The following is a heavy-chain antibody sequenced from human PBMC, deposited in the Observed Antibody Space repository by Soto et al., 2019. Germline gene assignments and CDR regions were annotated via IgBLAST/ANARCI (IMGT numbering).Heavy chain of an antibody. CDR2: INAYNGNT. J-gene: IGHJ6*03. V-gene: IGHV1-18*01. CDR1: GYTFTSYG. D-gene: IGHD6-6*01. Sequence: GASVKVSCKASGYTFTSYGLTWVRQAPGQGLEWMGWINAYNGNTNYAQKLQGRVTITRDTSASTAYMELSSLRSEDTAVYYCAKGYSSSSFLYYYYMDVWGKGTTVTVSS. CDR3: AKGYSSSSFLYYYYMDV.